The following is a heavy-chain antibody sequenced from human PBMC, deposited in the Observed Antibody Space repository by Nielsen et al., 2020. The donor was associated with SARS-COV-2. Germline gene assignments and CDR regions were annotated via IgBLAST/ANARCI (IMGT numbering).Heavy chain of an antibody. J-gene: IGHJ6*02. Sequence: WIRQPPGKGLEWVANIKEDGTERNYVDSVKGRFTISRDNAKNSLYLQMNSLRAEDTAVYYCARGDRSVAGDYYYYYGMDVWGQGTTVTVSS. V-gene: IGHV3-7*01. CDR2: IKEDGTER. CDR3: ARGDRSVAGDYYYYYGMDV. D-gene: IGHD6-19*01.